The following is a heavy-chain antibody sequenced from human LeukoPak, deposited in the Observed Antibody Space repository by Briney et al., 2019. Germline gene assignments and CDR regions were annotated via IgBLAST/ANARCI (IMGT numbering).Heavy chain of an antibody. V-gene: IGHV3-7*03. Sequence: GGSLRLSCVVSGFTFNTFWMTWVRQAPGKGLEWVANVNRDGSETYYLDSVKGRFTISKDNAKNSLYLQMNSLRAEDTALYHCARNNGMDVWGQGTTVIVSS. J-gene: IGHJ6*02. CDR1: GFTFNTFW. CDR3: ARNNGMDV. CDR2: VNRDGSET.